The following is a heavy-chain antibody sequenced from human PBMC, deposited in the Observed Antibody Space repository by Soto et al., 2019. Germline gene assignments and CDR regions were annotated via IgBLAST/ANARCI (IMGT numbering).Heavy chain of an antibody. J-gene: IGHJ4*02. CDR3: ARDVGRWSSGWYFDY. D-gene: IGHD6-19*01. CDR1: GYTFTSYA. Sequence: ASVKVSCKASGYTFTSYAMHWVRQAPGQRLEWMGWINAGNGNTKYSQKFQGRVTITRDTSASTAYMELSSLRSEDTAVYYCARDVGRWSSGWYFDYWGQGTLVTVSS. V-gene: IGHV1-3*01. CDR2: INAGNGNT.